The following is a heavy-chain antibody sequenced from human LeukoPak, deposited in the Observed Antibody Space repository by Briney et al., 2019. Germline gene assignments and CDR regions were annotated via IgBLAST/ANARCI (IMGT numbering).Heavy chain of an antibody. Sequence: SETLSLTCTVSGGSISSSSYYWGWIRQPPGKGLEWIGSIYYSGSTYYNPSLKSRVTISVDTSKNQFSLKLSSVTAADTAVYYCAGLEVVPPSYYFDYWGQGTLVTVSS. CDR2: IYYSGST. V-gene: IGHV4-39*01. CDR3: AGLEVVPPSYYFDY. CDR1: GGSISSSSYY. J-gene: IGHJ4*02. D-gene: IGHD2-2*01.